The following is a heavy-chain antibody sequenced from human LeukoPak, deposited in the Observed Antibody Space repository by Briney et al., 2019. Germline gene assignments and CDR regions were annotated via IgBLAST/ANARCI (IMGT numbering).Heavy chain of an antibody. D-gene: IGHD1-1*01. V-gene: IGHV4-34*01. CDR2: INHSGST. J-gene: IGHJ6*04. CDR1: GGSFSGYY. Sequence: SETLSLTCAVYGGSFSGYYWSWIRQPPGKGLEWIGEINHSGSTNYNPSLKSRVTISVDTSKNQFSLKLSSVTAADTAVYYCARTPTYNRPPSPPWGMDVWGKGTTVTVSS. CDR3: ARTPTYNRPPSPPWGMDV.